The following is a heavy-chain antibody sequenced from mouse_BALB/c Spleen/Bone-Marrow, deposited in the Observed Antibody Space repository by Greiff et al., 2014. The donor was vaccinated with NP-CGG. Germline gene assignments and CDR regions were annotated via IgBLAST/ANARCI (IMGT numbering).Heavy chain of an antibody. CDR1: GFTFSSYA. D-gene: IGHD2-1*01. Sequence: EVKLMESGGGLVKPGGSLKLSCAASGFTFSSYAMSWVRQTPEKRLEWVASISSGGSTFYPDSVKGRFTISRENARNILYLQMSSPRSEDTAMYYCVYGNYSYYYAMDFWGQGTSVTVSS. J-gene: IGHJ4*01. V-gene: IGHV5-6-5*01. CDR2: ISSGGST. CDR3: VYGNYSYYYAMDF.